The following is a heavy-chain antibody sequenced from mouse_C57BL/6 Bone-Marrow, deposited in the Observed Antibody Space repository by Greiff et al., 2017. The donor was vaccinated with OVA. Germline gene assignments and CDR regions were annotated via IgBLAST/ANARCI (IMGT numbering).Heavy chain of an antibody. D-gene: IGHD1-1*01. V-gene: IGHV1-74*01. CDR2: IHPSDSDT. CDR1: GYTFTSYW. J-gene: IGHJ3*01. CDR3: TLGYYGSSNGFAY. Sequence: VQLQQPGAELVKPGASVKVSCKASGYTFTSYWMHWVKQRPGQGLEWIGRIHPSDSDTNYNQNFKGKATLTVDRSSSTAYMQLSSLTSEDSALYYCTLGYYGSSNGFAYWGRGTLVTVSA.